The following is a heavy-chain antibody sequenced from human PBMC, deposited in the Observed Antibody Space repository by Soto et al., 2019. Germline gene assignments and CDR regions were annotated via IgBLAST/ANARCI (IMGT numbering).Heavy chain of an antibody. CDR2: IRSKAYGGTT. V-gene: IGHV3-49*04. CDR3: IRGATNYYYYGMDV. J-gene: IGHJ6*02. Sequence: SLRLSCTASGFTFRDYAMSWVRQAPGKGLEWVGFIRSKAYGGTTDYAASVKARFTISRDDSKSIAYLQMNSLKTEDTAVYYCIRGATNYYYYGMDVWGHGTTVTVSS. CDR1: GFTFRDYA. D-gene: IGHD5-12*01.